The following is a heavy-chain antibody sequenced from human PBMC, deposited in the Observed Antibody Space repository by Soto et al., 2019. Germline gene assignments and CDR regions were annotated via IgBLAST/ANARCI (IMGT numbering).Heavy chain of an antibody. Sequence: QVQLQQWGAGLLKPSETLSLQCAVYGGSFSGYYWSWIRPPPGKGLEWIGEINHRGSINYNPSLKSRVTMSVDTSKTQFSLKRHSVTAADTAVFYCARGSRIRIPAASGRDYYYHGMEVWGQGTAVTVSS. CDR1: GGSFSGYY. CDR2: INHRGSI. J-gene: IGHJ6*02. V-gene: IGHV4-34*01. CDR3: ARGSRIRIPAASGRDYYYHGMEV. D-gene: IGHD2-15*01.